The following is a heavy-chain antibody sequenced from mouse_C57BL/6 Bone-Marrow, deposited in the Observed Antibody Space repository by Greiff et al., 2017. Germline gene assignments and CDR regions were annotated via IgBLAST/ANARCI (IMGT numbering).Heavy chain of an antibody. CDR1: GYTFTDYY. D-gene: IGHD2-4*01. CDR2: INPYNGGT. V-gene: IGHV1-19*01. J-gene: IGHJ3*01. Sequence: EVQLVESGPVLVKPGASVKMSCKASGYTFTDYYMNWVKQSHGKSLEWIGVINPYNGGTSYNQKFKGKATLTVDKSSSAAYMELNSLTSEDSAVYYCARSWGLRRFAYWCQGTLVTVSA. CDR3: ARSWGLRRFAY.